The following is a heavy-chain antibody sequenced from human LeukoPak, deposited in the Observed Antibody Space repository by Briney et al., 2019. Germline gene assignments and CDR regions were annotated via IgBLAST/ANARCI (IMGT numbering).Heavy chain of an antibody. J-gene: IGHJ4*02. D-gene: IGHD3-10*01. CDR1: GYTFTSYY. CDR3: ARDHSTLLWFGELQFPDY. V-gene: IGHV1-46*01. CDR2: INPSGGST. Sequence: GASVKVSCKASGYTFTSYYMHWVRQAPGQGLEWMGIINPSGGSTSYAQKFQSRVIMTRDTSTSTDYMELSSLRSEDTAVYYCARDHSTLLWFGELQFPDYWGQGTLVTVSS.